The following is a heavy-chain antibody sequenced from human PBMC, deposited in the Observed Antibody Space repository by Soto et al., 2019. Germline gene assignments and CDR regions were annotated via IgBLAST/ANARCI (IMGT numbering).Heavy chain of an antibody. CDR3: ARAAGGASDAFDI. D-gene: IGHD6-13*01. CDR2: ISSSSSYI. V-gene: IGHV3-21*01. CDR1: VFTFSSYS. Sequence: GGSLRLSCAASVFTFSSYSMNWVRQAPGKGLEWVSSISSSSSYIYYADSVKGRFTISRDNAKNSLYLQMNSLRAEDTAVYYCARAAGGASDAFDIWGQGTMVTVS. J-gene: IGHJ3*02.